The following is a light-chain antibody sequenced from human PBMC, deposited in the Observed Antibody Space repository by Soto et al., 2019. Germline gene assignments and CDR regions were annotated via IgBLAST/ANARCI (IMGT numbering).Light chain of an antibody. CDR1: QSVSSTH. CDR3: QQYGRTPGT. CDR2: GAS. V-gene: IGKV3-20*01. Sequence: EIVLTQSPGTLSLSPGERATLSCRASQSVSSTHLAWYHQKPGQAPRLLIYGASNRATGIPDRFSGSGSGTDFTLTISRLEPEDFAVYYWQQYGRTPGTFGQGTKVEIK. J-gene: IGKJ1*01.